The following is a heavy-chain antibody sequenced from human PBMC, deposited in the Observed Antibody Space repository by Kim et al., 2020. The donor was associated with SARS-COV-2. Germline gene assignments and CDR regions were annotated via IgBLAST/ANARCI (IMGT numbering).Heavy chain of an antibody. V-gene: IGHV3-30*02. CDR3: AKDRGGVVISSLYFDL. D-gene: IGHD2-21*01. Sequence: SVKGRFTITRANSKNKMYLTMNSLSAEDTAVYFCAKDRGGVVISSLYFDLWGRGTLVTVSS. J-gene: IGHJ2*01.